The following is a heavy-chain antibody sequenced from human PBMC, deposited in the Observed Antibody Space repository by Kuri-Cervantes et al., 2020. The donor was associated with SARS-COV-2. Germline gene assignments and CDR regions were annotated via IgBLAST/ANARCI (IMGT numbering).Heavy chain of an antibody. CDR1: GGTFSSYA. D-gene: IGHD3-16*02. CDR2: IIPIFGTA. Sequence: SVKVSCKASGGTFSSYAISWVRQAPGQGLEWMGGIIPIFGTANYAQKFQGRVTITTDESTSTAYMELSSLRSEGTAVYYCARVSSEDYYYYYMDVWGKGTTVTVSS. V-gene: IGHV1-69*05. CDR3: ARVSSEDYYYYYMDV. J-gene: IGHJ6*03.